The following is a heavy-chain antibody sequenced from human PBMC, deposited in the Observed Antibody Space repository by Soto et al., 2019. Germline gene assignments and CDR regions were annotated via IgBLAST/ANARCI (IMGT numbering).Heavy chain of an antibody. D-gene: IGHD3-3*01. CDR3: APVYALCSGADAFGM. Sequence: EVQMLESGGGLVQPGGSLRVSCAASGFTLSSYAMNWVRQAPGKGLEWVSSITGTGGNTYYADSVKGRFTISRDNSKNMLFLQMNCLRVEDTAIYYCAPVYALCSGADAFGMWGQGTMGAVSS. CDR2: ITGTGGNT. J-gene: IGHJ3*02. CDR1: GFTLSSYA. V-gene: IGHV3-23*01.